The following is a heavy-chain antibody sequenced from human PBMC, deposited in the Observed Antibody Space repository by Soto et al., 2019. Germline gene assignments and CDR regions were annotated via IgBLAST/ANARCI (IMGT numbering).Heavy chain of an antibody. D-gene: IGHD1-1*01. CDR2: ISGSGGST. J-gene: IGHJ6*02. CDR3: AKDSEQLSYYHYGMDV. CDR1: GLTVRSYA. Sequence: GGSLRLSCAASGLTVRSYAMSWVRQAPGKGLEWVSAISGSGGSTYYADSVKGRFTISRDNSKNTLYLQMNSLRAEDTAVYYCAKDSEQLSYYHYGMDVWGQGTTVTVSS. V-gene: IGHV3-23*01.